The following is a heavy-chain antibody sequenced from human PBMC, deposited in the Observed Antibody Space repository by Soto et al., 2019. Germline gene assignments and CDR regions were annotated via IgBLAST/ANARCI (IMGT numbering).Heavy chain of an antibody. CDR2: INSSGGST. J-gene: IGHJ3*02. D-gene: IGHD2-15*01. V-gene: IGHV1-46*01. CDR1: GYTFTSYC. Sequence: DSVKGSCKAYGYTFTSYCIRWVRQSPSQWREWMVLINSSGGSTSDAQKFQGRVTMTRDTSTSTVYMELSSLRSEDTAVYYCAREVDCSGGSCAMNAFDIWGQGTMVTVSS. CDR3: AREVDCSGGSCAMNAFDI.